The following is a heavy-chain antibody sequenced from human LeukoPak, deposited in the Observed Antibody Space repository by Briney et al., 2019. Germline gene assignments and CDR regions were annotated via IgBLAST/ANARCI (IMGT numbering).Heavy chain of an antibody. CDR2: IYHSGST. V-gene: IGHV4-30-2*01. Sequence: SETLSLTCTVSGGSISSYSWSWIRQPPGKGLEWIGYIYHSGSTYYNPSLKSRVTISVGRSKNQFSLKLSSVTAADTAVYYCARGSGPRAYYYYYYGMDVWGQGTTVTVSS. CDR1: GGSISSYS. D-gene: IGHD2-15*01. J-gene: IGHJ6*02. CDR3: ARGSGPRAYYYYYYGMDV.